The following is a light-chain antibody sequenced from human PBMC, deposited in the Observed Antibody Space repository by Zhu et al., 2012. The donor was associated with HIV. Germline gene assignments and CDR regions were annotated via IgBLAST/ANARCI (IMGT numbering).Light chain of an antibody. J-gene: IGKJ2*01. CDR3: QHYVPSPMYT. CDR2: SAS. Sequence: EIVLTQSPGTLSLSPGERATLSCRASQTVSRNYLAWYQQKPGQPPRLLIYSASRRVTGIPDRFSGSGSGTDFTLTISRLEPEDFAVYYCQHYVPSPMYTFGQGT. V-gene: IGKV3-20*01. CDR1: QTVSRNY.